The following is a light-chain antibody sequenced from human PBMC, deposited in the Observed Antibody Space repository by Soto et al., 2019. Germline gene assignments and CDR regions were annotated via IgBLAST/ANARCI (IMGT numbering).Light chain of an antibody. CDR2: DNN. Sequence: QSVLTQPPSVSAAPGQKVTISCSGSRSNIGSNYICWYQQLPGAAPKLLIYDNNQRPSGIPDRFTGSKSGTSATLGITGLQTGDEADYYCGTWDSSLSAVVFGGGTKVTVL. CDR3: GTWDSSLSAVV. V-gene: IGLV1-51*01. CDR1: RSNIGSNY. J-gene: IGLJ2*01.